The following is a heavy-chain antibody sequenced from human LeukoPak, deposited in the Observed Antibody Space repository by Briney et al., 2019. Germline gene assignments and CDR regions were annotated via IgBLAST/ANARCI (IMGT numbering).Heavy chain of an antibody. J-gene: IGHJ4*02. CDR2: ISGSGANT. D-gene: IGHD5-18*01. Sequence: GGSLRLSCTTSGFTLTTYGMAWVRQAPGKGLEWVSSISGSGANTNYADSVKGRPTISRDSSNNTLYLHMDSLRAEDTAVYFCAKRGGYDYGSHFDYWGQGTLVTVSS. V-gene: IGHV3-23*01. CDR3: AKRGGYDYGSHFDY. CDR1: GFTLTTYG.